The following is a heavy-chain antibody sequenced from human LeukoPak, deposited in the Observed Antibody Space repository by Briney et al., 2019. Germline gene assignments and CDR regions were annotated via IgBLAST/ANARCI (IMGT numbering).Heavy chain of an antibody. V-gene: IGHV4-34*01. J-gene: IGHJ4*02. CDR3: ARLSIVVALDDY. Sequence: SETLSLTCAVYGGSFSGNYWSWIRQPPGKGLEWIGEINHSGSTNYNPSLKSRVTISVDTSKNQFSLKLSSVTAADTAVYYCARLSIVVALDDYWGQGTLVTVSS. CDR1: GGSFSGNY. CDR2: INHSGST. D-gene: IGHD3-22*01.